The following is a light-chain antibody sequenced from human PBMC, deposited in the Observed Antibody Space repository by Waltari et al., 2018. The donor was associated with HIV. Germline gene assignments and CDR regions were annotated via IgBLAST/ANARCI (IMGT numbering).Light chain of an antibody. V-gene: IGLV2-14*03. CDR3: SSYTASSTLDVV. CDR2: EVS. CDR1: SSDIGAYHY. J-gene: IGLJ2*01. Sequence: QSALTQAASVSGSPGQSITISCPGSSSDIGAYHYVSWCQQHPDKVPKLVIYEVSNSPSGISHRFSGSKSGNTASLTISGLQADDEASYYCSSYTASSTLDVVFGGGTRLTVL.